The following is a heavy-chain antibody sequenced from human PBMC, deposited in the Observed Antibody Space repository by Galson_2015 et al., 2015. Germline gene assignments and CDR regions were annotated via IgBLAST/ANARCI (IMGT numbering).Heavy chain of an antibody. J-gene: IGHJ6*03. V-gene: IGHV3-48*03. Sequence: SLRLSCAASGFTFSSYEMNWVRQAPGKGLEWVSYISSSGSTIYYADSVKGRFTISRDNAKNSLYLQMNSLRAEDTAVYYCARERGGYYSGYNYYMDVWGKGTTVTVSS. D-gene: IGHD3-22*01. CDR2: ISSSGSTI. CDR3: ARERGGYYSGYNYYMDV. CDR1: GFTFSSYE.